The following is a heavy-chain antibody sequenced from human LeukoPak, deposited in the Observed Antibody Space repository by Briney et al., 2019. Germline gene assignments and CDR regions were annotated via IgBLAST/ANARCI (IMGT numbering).Heavy chain of an antibody. CDR1: GYTFTSYY. CDR3: ARSQVGATVELGY. CDR2: INPSGSST. D-gene: IGHD1-26*01. J-gene: IGHJ4*02. Sequence: ASVKVSCKASGYTFTSYYMHWVRQAPGQGLEWMGIINPSGSSTSYAQKFQGRVTMTRDMSTSTVYMELSSLRSEDTAVYYCARSQVGATVELGYWGQGTLVTVSS. V-gene: IGHV1-46*01.